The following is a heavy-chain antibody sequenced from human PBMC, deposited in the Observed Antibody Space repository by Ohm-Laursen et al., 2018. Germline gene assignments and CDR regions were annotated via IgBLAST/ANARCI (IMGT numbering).Heavy chain of an antibody. J-gene: IGHJ6*02. D-gene: IGHD6-6*01. CDR3: ARNAAPRGGSSSAGTYYYGLDV. Sequence: SLRLSCSASGFTFSSYWMSWIRQAPGKGLEWVSYISSSGSTIYYADSVKGRFTISRDNAKNSLYLQMNSLRAEDTAVYYCARNAAPRGGSSSAGTYYYGLDVWGQGTTVTVSS. CDR2: ISSSGSTI. V-gene: IGHV3-11*04. CDR1: GFTFSSYW.